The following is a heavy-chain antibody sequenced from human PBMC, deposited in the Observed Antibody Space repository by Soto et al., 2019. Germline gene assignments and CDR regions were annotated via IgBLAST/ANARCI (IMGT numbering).Heavy chain of an antibody. V-gene: IGHV3-23*01. J-gene: IGHJ4*02. CDR2: ISGSGGST. CDR3: AKVFSAGSYSGWSNWNDGAGTGLDY. D-gene: IGHD1-20*01. CDR1: GFTFSSYA. Sequence: GGFLRLSCAASGFTFSSYAMSWVRQAPGKGLEWVSAISGSGGSTYYADSVKGRFTISRDNSKNTLYLQMNSLRAEDTAVYYCAKVFSAGSYSGWSNWNDGAGTGLDYWGQGTLVTVSS.